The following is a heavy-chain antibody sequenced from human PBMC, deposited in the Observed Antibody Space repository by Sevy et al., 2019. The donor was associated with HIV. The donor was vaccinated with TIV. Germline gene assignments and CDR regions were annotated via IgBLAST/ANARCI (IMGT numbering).Heavy chain of an antibody. D-gene: IGHD3-3*01. V-gene: IGHV3-23*01. CDR3: AKDWVGGHAE. CDR1: GFTFSSYA. J-gene: IGHJ4*02. Sequence: GESLKISCAASGFTFSSYAMSWVRQAPGKGLEWVSAISGSGGSTYYADSVKGRFTISRDNSKNTLYLQMNSLRAEDTAVYYCAKDWVGGHAEWGQRTLVTVSS. CDR2: ISGSGGST.